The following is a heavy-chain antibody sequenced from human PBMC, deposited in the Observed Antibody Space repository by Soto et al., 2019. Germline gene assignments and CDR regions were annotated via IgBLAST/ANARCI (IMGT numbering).Heavy chain of an antibody. CDR1: GFTFSNHD. V-gene: IGHV3-23*01. D-gene: IGHD1-1*01. Sequence: EVQLLESGGGLVQPGGSLSLSCAASGFTFSNHDMTWVRQAPGKGLEWVSTIGDSGARTYYVDSVRGRFTISRDNSRNTLYLQMNDLRAEDTAIYYCVKDDVSGIPFSDYWGRGTLVTVSS. J-gene: IGHJ4*02. CDR3: VKDDVSGIPFSDY. CDR2: IGDSGART.